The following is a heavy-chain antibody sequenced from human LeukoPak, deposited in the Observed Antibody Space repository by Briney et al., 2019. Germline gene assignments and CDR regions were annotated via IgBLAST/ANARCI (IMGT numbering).Heavy chain of an antibody. CDR2: INPSGGST. CDR1: GYTFTSYG. Sequence: GASVKVSCKASGYTFTSYGISWVRQAPGQGLEWMGIINPSGGSTSYAQKFQGRVTMTRDTSTSTVYMELSSLRSEDTAVYYCARGRNEWLPPLVWGKGTTVTVSS. CDR3: ARGRNEWLPPLV. J-gene: IGHJ6*03. V-gene: IGHV1-46*01. D-gene: IGHD3-3*01.